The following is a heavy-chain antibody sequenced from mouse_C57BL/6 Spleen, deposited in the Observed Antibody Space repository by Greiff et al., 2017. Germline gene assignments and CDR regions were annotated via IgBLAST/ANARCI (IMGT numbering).Heavy chain of an antibody. V-gene: IGHV1-55*01. CDR1: GYTFNSYW. Sequence: VKLQQPGAELVKPGASVKMSCKASGYTFNSYWITWVKQRPGQGLEWIGDIYPGSGSTNYNEKFKSKATLTVDTSYSTAYMQLSSLTSEDAAVYYCARVVLDYWGQGTTLTVSS. CDR2: IYPGSGST. D-gene: IGHD1-1*02. J-gene: IGHJ2*01. CDR3: ARVVLDY.